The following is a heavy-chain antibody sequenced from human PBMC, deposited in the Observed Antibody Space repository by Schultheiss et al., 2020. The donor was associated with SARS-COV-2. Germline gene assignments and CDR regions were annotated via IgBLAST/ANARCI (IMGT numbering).Heavy chain of an antibody. D-gene: IGHD6-19*01. J-gene: IGHJ4*02. Sequence: GGSLRLSCKGSGYSFTNYWIAWVRQMPGKGLEWMGIIYPGDSDTRYSPSFQGQVTISADKSINTVYLQWSSLKASDTAIYYCARRGTGWQFADYWGQGTLVTVSS. CDR3: ARRGTGWQFADY. CDR1: GYSFTNYW. CDR2: IYPGDSDT. V-gene: IGHV5-51*01.